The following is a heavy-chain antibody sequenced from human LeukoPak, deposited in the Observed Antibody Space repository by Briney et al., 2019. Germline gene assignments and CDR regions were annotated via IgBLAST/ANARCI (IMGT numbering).Heavy chain of an antibody. V-gene: IGHV3-74*01. CDR1: GFTFRNYW. J-gene: IGHJ4*02. CDR2: INGDGSST. D-gene: IGHD2-2*01. Sequence: GGSLRLFCAPSGFTFRNYWMHWVRQAPGKGLVWVSHINGDGSSTGYADSVKGRFTISRDNAKNTLYLQMNSLRVEDTAVYFCGRGCVPASIDYWGQGTLVTVSS. CDR3: GRGCVPASIDY.